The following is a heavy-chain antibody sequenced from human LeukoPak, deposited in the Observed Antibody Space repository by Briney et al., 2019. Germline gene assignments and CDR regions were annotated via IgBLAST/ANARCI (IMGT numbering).Heavy chain of an antibody. Sequence: ASVKVSCKASGYTFTGYYMHWVRQAPGQGLEWMGWINPNSGGTNYAQRFQGRVTMTRDTSISTAYMELSRLRSDDTAVYYCASRNQSILMGAHDAFDIWGQGTMVT. D-gene: IGHD1-14*01. CDR3: ASRNQSILMGAHDAFDI. CDR1: GYTFTGYY. V-gene: IGHV1-2*02. CDR2: INPNSGGT. J-gene: IGHJ3*02.